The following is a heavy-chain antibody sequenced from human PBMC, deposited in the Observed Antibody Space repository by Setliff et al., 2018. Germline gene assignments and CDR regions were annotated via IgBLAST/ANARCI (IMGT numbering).Heavy chain of an antibody. Sequence: KGSGYSFTSYWIGCVRQMPGKGLEWMGIIYPGDSDTRYSPSFQGQVTISADKSISTAYLQWSSLKASDTAMYYCARRAPPSYSSSWSDAFDIWGQGTMVTVSS. J-gene: IGHJ3*02. CDR2: IYPGDSDT. CDR3: ARRAPPSYSSSWSDAFDI. CDR1: GYSFTSYW. V-gene: IGHV5-51*01. D-gene: IGHD6-13*01.